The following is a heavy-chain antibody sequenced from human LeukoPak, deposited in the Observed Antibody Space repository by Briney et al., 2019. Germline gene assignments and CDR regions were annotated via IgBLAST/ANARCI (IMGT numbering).Heavy chain of an antibody. CDR3: AREYSSFDY. D-gene: IGHD3-22*01. CDR2: IYHSGNT. V-gene: IGHV4-61*01. CDR1: GDPITSNSNYK. Sequence: SETLSLTCTVSGDPITSNSNYKWSWIRQPPGKGLEWIGYIYHSGNTNYNPSLKSRVTISVDTSKNQFPLKLTSVTAADTAVYYCAREYSSFDYWGQGTQVTVSS. J-gene: IGHJ4*02.